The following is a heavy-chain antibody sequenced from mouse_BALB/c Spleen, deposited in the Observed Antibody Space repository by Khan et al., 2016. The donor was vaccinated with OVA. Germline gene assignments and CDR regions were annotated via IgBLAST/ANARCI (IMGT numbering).Heavy chain of an antibody. Sequence: EGKRVEPGGGLVKHGGSLKLSCSASGFTFSTFVMSWVSQTPEKRLEWVATISRAGTYTNFSDSVKGRFTIYRANAKNTPYLQMKSMRSEDTAMYYCTNGNYGWFAYWGQGTLVTVSA. CDR1: GFTFSTFV. D-gene: IGHD2-1*01. CDR3: TNGNYGWFAY. V-gene: IGHV5-9-1*01. J-gene: IGHJ3*01. CDR2: ISRAGTYT.